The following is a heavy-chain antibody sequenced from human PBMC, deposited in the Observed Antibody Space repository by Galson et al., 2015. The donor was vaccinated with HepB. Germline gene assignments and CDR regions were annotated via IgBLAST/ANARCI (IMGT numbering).Heavy chain of an antibody. CDR3: ATEFFYDRGY. Sequence: SLRLSCAASGFTFSNYAMNWVRQAPGKGLEWLSTINYDAGNTHYADSVKGRFTISRDNSRNTLYLQMNSLRGEDTAVYYCATEFFYDRGYWGQGTLVTVSS. CDR1: GFTFSNYA. CDR2: INYDAGNT. D-gene: IGHD5/OR15-5a*01. J-gene: IGHJ4*02. V-gene: IGHV3-23*01.